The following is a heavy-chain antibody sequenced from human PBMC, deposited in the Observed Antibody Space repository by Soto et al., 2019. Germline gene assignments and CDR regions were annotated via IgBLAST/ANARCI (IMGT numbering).Heavy chain of an antibody. CDR2: TNHSGST. J-gene: IGHJ5*02. CDR3: ARGLPPSLYYYDSSGPRKNWFGP. Sequence: SETLSLTCAVYGGSFSGYYWSWIRQPPGKGLEWIGETNHSGSTNYNPSLKSRVTISVDTSKNQFSLKLSSVTAADTAVYYCARGLPPSLYYYDSSGPRKNWFGPWGQGTLVTVSS. V-gene: IGHV4-34*01. CDR1: GGSFSGYY. D-gene: IGHD3-22*01.